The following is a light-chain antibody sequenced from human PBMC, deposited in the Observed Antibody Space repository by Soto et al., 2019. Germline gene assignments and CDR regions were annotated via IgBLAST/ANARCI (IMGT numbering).Light chain of an antibody. CDR1: QSISTY. CDR3: QQSYNTPHT. J-gene: IGKJ2*01. V-gene: IGKV1-39*01. CDR2: AAS. Sequence: DIQMTQSPSSLSASVGDRVTITCRASQSISTYLNWYQQKPGKAPRLLMYAASSLQSGVPSRFSGSGSGTDFTLTISSLQPEDFATYYCQQSYNTPHTFGQGTKVDIK.